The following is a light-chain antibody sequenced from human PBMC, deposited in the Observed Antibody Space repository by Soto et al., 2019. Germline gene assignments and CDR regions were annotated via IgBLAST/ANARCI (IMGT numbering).Light chain of an antibody. V-gene: IGLV6-57*02. J-gene: IGLJ2*01. CDR2: EDT. CDR3: QSYDGSNPDVV. Sequence: FMLTQPHSVSESPGKTVTISCTGSSGSIATNYVQWYQQRPGSAPTTVIYEDTQRPSGVPARFSGSIDSASNSASLTISGLKTEEEADYYCQSYDGSNPDVVFGGGTKLTVL. CDR1: SGSIATNY.